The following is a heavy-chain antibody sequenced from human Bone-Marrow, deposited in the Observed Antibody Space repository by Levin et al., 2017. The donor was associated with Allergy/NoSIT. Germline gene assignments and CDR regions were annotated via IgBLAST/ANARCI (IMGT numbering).Heavy chain of an antibody. CDR2: IYHSGST. V-gene: IGHV4-4*07. D-gene: IGHD3-22*01. J-gene: IGHJ4*02. Sequence: GSLRLSCTVSGGSLRMYYWSWIRQSAEKGLEWVGRIYHSGSTKFNPSLRSRVAMSVDRSRSQFSLRLTSVTAADTAVYYCASHSGDYYDSSAYDPTHFDYWGQGIPVIVSS. CDR1: GGSLRMYY. CDR3: ASHSGDYYDSSAYDPTHFDY.